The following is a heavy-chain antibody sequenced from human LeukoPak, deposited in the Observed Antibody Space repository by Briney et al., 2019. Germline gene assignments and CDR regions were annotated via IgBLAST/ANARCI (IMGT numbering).Heavy chain of an antibody. V-gene: IGHV3-23*01. CDR3: AKDRMTYTY. J-gene: IGHJ4*02. D-gene: IGHD2-21*02. Sequence: GGSLRLSCTASSGFTFSSYAMSWIRPAPGKGLEWVSAISGSGGIIYYADSVKGRFTISRDNSKNTLYLQMDSLRAEDTAVYYCAKDRMTYTYWGQGALVTVSS. CDR2: ISGSGGII. CDR1: GFTFSSYA.